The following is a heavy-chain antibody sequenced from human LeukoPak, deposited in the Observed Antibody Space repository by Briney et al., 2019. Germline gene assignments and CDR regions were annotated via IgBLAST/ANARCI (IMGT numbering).Heavy chain of an antibody. J-gene: IGHJ4*02. V-gene: IGHV4-39*01. Sequence: SETLSLTCTVSGDSLGRGMYYCGWVRKAPGEGLPWIWRLYCCGSIFYNASFQGQLPLSVYPPNTHFSLRLTPLPAPDTVVYYCARLCQVTTCAKFEHWGQGILVTVSS. CDR1: GDSLGRGMYY. D-gene: IGHD4-17*01. CDR3: ARLCQVTTCAKFEH. CDR2: LYCCGSI.